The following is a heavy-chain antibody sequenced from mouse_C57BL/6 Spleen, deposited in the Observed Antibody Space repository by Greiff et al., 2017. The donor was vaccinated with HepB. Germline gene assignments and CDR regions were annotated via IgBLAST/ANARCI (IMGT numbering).Heavy chain of an antibody. CDR3: ARGGFTTVQRYFDV. CDR2: IDPSDSYT. D-gene: IGHD1-1*01. CDR1: GYTFTSYW. V-gene: IGHV1-50*01. Sequence: QVQLQQPGAELVKPGASVKLSCKASGYTFTSYWMQWVKQRPGQGLEWIGEIDPSDSYTNYNQKFKGKATLTVDKSSSTAYMQLSSLTSEDSAVYYCARGGFTTVQRYFDVWGTGTTVTVSS. J-gene: IGHJ1*03.